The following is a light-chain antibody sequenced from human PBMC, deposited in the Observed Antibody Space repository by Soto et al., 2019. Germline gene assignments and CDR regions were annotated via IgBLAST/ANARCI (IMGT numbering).Light chain of an antibody. CDR2: GSS. J-gene: IGKJ1*01. Sequence: EIVLTQSPGTLSLSPGERATLSCRASQSVSADYLAWYQLKPDQAPRLLMYGSSIRATGIPARFSGSGSGTAFTLNISSLQSEDFALYYCQQYNNWPPWTFGQGTKVDIK. CDR1: QSVSAD. V-gene: IGKV3-15*01. CDR3: QQYNNWPPWT.